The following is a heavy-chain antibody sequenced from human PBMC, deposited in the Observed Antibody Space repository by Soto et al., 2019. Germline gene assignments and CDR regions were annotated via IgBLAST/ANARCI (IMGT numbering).Heavy chain of an antibody. CDR1: GGSISTGGYY. CDR3: ARSSPVVTAP. Sequence: TLSLPFTVSGGSISTGGYYWNSIRQHPGKGLEWIGYFYYSGSTYYNPSLKSRVTISVNTSKNQFSLKLSSVTAADTAVYYCARSSPVVTAPWGQGTLVTVSS. J-gene: IGHJ5*02. CDR2: FYYSGST. D-gene: IGHD2-21*02. V-gene: IGHV4-31*03.